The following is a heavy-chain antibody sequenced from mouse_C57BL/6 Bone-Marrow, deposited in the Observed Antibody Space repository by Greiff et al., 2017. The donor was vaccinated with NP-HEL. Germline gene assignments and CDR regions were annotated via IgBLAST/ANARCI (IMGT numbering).Heavy chain of an antibody. J-gene: IGHJ1*03. CDR3: ARSYYGSSYWYFDV. CDR1: GYTFTSYW. D-gene: IGHD1-1*01. V-gene: IGHV1-50*01. CDR2: IDPSDSYT. Sequence: QVHVKQPGAELVKPGASVKLSCKASGYTFTSYWMQWVKQRPGQGLEWIGEIDPSDSYTNYNQKFKGKATLTVDTSSSTAYMQLSSLTSEDSAVYYCARSYYGSSYWYFDVWGTGTTVTVSS.